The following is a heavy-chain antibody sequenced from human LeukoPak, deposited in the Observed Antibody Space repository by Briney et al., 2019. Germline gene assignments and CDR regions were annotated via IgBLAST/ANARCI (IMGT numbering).Heavy chain of an antibody. J-gene: IGHJ4*02. CDR3: AKAQRVSSWYHPLDY. CDR2: IKSDGST. Sequence: PGGSLRLSCAASGFTFSSYWMHWVRQTPGKGLVWVSRIKSDGSTIYADPVKGRFTISRDNAKNSLYLQMNSLRAEDTALYYCAKAQRVSSWYHPLDYWGQGTLVTVSS. V-gene: IGHV3-74*01. CDR1: GFTFSSYW. D-gene: IGHD6-13*01.